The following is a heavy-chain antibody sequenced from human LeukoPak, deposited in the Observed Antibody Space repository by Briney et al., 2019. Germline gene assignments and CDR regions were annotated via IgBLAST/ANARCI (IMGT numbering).Heavy chain of an antibody. CDR2: INHSGST. Sequence: SETLCLTCAVYGGSFSGYYWSWIRQPPGKGLEWIGEINHSGSTNYNPSLKSRVTISVDTSKNQFSLKLSSVTAADTAVYYCAGSHYDFWSGYHSDAFDIWGQGTMVTVSS. J-gene: IGHJ3*02. CDR1: GGSFSGYY. D-gene: IGHD3-3*01. CDR3: AGSHYDFWSGYHSDAFDI. V-gene: IGHV4-34*01.